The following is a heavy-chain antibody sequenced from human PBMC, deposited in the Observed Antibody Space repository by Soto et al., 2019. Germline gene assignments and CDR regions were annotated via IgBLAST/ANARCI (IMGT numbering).Heavy chain of an antibody. V-gene: IGHV3-33*01. J-gene: IGHJ5*01. CDR3: ARVVGRDLTGYYDS. Sequence: PGGSLRLSCAASGFTFSSYGMHWVRQAPGKGLEWVTAIWYDGSNKYHADSVKGRFTISRDNSKNTLYLQMNSLRVEDTAVYYCARVVGRDLTGYYDSWGQGTLVTVSS. D-gene: IGHD3-9*01. CDR2: IWYDGSNK. CDR1: GFTFSSYG.